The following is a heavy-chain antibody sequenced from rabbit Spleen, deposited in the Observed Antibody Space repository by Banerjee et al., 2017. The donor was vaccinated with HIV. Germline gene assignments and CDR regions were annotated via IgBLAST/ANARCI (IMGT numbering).Heavy chain of an antibody. CDR3: ARDFDF. CDR2: IDTGSSGTT. Sequence: QSLEESGGGLVKPGASLTLTCTASGVSFSSSSYMCWVRQAPGKGLEWIACIDTGSSGTTYYASWAKGRFTISKTSSTTVTLQMTSLTAADTAAYFCARDFDFWGPGTLVTVS. V-gene: IGHV1S40*01. CDR1: GVSFSSSSY. J-gene: IGHJ4*01.